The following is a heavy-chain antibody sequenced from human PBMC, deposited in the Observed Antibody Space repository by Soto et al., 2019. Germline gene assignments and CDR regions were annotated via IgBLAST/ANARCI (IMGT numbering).Heavy chain of an antibody. V-gene: IGHV4-59*01. CDR3: ERWTSNWFDP. CDR1: GGSISSYY. Sequence: KSXWTLSLTFTVSGGSISSYYWSWIRQPPGKGLEWIGYIYYSGSTNYNPSLKSRVTISVDTSKNQFSLKLSSVTAADTAVYYCERWTSNWFDPWGQGTLVTVSS. J-gene: IGHJ5*02. D-gene: IGHD4-17*01. CDR2: IYYSGST.